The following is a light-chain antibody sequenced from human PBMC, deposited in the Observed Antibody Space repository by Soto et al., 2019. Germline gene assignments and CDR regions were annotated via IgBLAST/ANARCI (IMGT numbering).Light chain of an antibody. CDR2: GAS. Sequence: EIVLTQSPGTLSLSPGERATLSCRASQSVSSSCLAWYQQKPGQAPRLLIYGASSRATGIPDRFSGSGSGTDFTLTISSLQSEDFAVYYCQQYNNWPQLTFGGGTKVDIK. CDR3: QQYNNWPQLT. CDR1: QSVSSSC. V-gene: IGKV3-20*01. J-gene: IGKJ4*01.